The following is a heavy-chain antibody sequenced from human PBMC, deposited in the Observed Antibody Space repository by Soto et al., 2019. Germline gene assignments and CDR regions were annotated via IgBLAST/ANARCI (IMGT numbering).Heavy chain of an antibody. D-gene: IGHD5-12*01. CDR1: GGSISSSSYY. V-gene: IGHV4-39*01. J-gene: IGHJ6*03. Sequence: PSETLSLTCTVSGGSISSSSYYWGWIRQPPGKGLEWIGSIYYSGSTYYNTSLKNRVNISVDKSKNQFSMKLSSVTAADTAVYYCARHPSGYDPYMDVWGKGTTVTVSS. CDR2: IYYSGST. CDR3: ARHPSGYDPYMDV.